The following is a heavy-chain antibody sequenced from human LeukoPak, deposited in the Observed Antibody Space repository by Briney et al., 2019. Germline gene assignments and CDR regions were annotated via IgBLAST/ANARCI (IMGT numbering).Heavy chain of an antibody. CDR2: INQDGSEK. CDR1: AFIFSYYW. D-gene: IGHD6-19*01. J-gene: IGHJ5*02. CDR3: AKEGGSGWYSGWFDP. Sequence: GGSLRLSCAPSAFIFSYYWMSWVRQAPGKGLEWVANINQDGSEKRYVDSAKGRFTISRDNAENLLYLQMNNLRAEDTAVYYCAKEGGSGWYSGWFDPWGQGTLVTVSS. V-gene: IGHV3-7*03.